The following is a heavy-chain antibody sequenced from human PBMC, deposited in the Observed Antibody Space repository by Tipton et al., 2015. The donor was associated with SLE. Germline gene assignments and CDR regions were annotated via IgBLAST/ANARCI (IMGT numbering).Heavy chain of an antibody. Sequence: LRLSCAASGFTFSNYRMNWVRQAPGKGLEWVSSISSSSSYIYYADSVKGRFTISRDNAKNSLYLQMNSLRAEDTAVYFCAGGDYYDSSDFFDYWGQGTLVTVSS. CDR2: ISSSSSYI. CDR1: GFTFSNYR. J-gene: IGHJ4*02. CDR3: AGGDYYDSSDFFDY. D-gene: IGHD3-22*01. V-gene: IGHV3-21*01.